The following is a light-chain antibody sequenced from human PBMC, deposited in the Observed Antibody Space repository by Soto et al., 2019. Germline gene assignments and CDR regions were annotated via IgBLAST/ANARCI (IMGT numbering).Light chain of an antibody. V-gene: IGLV1-40*01. CDR2: GSD. CDR1: SANIGAGFD. CDR3: PSYGRGMSRPV. J-gene: IGLJ7*01. Sequence: QSVLTQPPSVSGAPGQRVTISCTGSSANIGAGFDVHWYQQLPGTAPTLLIFGSDNPPSGVPVRFSGSRAGTSASLAITGLQDEDEDYYCRPSYGRGMSRPVFGGGTQLTVL.